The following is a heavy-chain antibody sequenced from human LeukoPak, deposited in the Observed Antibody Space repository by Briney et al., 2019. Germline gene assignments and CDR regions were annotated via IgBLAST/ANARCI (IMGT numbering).Heavy chain of an antibody. D-gene: IGHD6-19*01. V-gene: IGHV4-34*01. CDR2: INHSGST. CDR1: GGSFSGYY. Sequence: SETLSLTCAVYGGSFSGYYWSWIRQPPGKGLEWIGEINHSGSTNYNPSLKGRVTISVDTSKNQFSLKLSSVTAADTAVYYCARGDSSGKIDYWGQGTLVTVSS. J-gene: IGHJ4*02. CDR3: ARGDSSGKIDY.